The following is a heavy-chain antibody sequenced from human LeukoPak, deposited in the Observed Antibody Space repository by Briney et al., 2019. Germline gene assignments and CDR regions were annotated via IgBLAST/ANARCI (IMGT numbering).Heavy chain of an antibody. Sequence: PSETLSLTCTVSGYSISSGYYWAWIRQPPGKGLEWIGSIYHSGSTYYNPSLKSRVTISVDTSKNQFSLKLSSVTATDTAVYYCARDETYSSDWQSNHYYYYMDVWGKGTTVTVS. V-gene: IGHV4-38-2*02. D-gene: IGHD6-19*01. J-gene: IGHJ6*03. CDR2: IYHSGST. CDR1: GYSISSGYY. CDR3: ARDETYSSDWQSNHYYYYMDV.